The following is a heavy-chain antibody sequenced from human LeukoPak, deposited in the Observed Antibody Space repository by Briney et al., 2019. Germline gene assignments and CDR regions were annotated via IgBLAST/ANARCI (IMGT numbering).Heavy chain of an antibody. J-gene: IGHJ6*02. CDR1: GFTFSSYS. CDR2: ISYDGSNK. D-gene: IGHD2-15*01. Sequence: GGSLRLSCAASGFTFSSYSMNWVRQAPGKGLEWVAVISYDGSNKYYADSVKGRFTISRDNSKNTLYLQMNSLRAEDTAVYYCARTSDRCSGGSCYSEDYYGMDVWGQGTTVTVSS. CDR3: ARTSDRCSGGSCYSEDYYGMDV. V-gene: IGHV3-30*03.